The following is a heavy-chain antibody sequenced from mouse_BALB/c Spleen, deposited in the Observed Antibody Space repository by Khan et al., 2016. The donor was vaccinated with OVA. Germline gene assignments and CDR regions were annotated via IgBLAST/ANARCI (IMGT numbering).Heavy chain of an antibody. D-gene: IGHD1-1*01. CDR3: ARIYGSDFDY. CDR2: INPHIGET. V-gene: IGHV1-20*02. Sequence: ELVESGASVKISCKASGYSFTGYFMNWVMQSHGKSLEWIGRINPHIGETFYNQKFKDKATLTVDKSSSTAHMELRSLASEDSAVYYCARIYGSDFDYWGQGTTLTVSS. J-gene: IGHJ2*01. CDR1: GYSFTGYF.